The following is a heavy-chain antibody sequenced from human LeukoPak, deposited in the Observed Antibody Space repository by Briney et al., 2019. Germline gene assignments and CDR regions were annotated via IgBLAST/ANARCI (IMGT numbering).Heavy chain of an antibody. CDR1: GFIFSSYA. Sequence: GWSLRLSCAGSGFIFSSYAMSWVRQAPGKGLEWVSAISGSGGSTYYADSVKGRFTISRDNSRNTMYLQMNSLRAEDTAVYYWAKRTLRDYPPYDYYGMDVWGQGTTVTVSS. D-gene: IGHD4-11*01. V-gene: IGHV3-23*01. J-gene: IGHJ6*02. CDR3: AKRTLRDYPPYDYYGMDV. CDR2: ISGSGGST.